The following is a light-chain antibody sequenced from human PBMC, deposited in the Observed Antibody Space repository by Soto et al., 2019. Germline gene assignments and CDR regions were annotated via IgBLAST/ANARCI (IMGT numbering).Light chain of an antibody. V-gene: IGKV3-11*01. Sequence: EIVMTQSPATLSVSPGERATLSCRASQSVSSNLAWYQQKPGQAPRLLIYDASTRATGVPARFSGSGSGTDFTLTISSLEPEDCALYFCQQRSDWPLITFGQGTRLEIK. CDR2: DAS. CDR1: QSVSSN. CDR3: QQRSDWPLIT. J-gene: IGKJ5*01.